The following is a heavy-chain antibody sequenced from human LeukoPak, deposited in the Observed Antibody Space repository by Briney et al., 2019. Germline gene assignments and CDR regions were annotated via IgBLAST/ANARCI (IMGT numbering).Heavy chain of an antibody. V-gene: IGHV1-2*02. CDR2: INPNSGGT. D-gene: IGHD2-2*01. Sequence: ASVKVSCKASGYTFTGYYIHWVRQAPGQGLEWMGWINPNSGGTNYVQKFQGRVTMTRDTSISTAYMELSRLRSDDTAVYYCARVLRIVVAPDDAFDIWGQGTMVTVSS. CDR3: ARVLRIVVAPDDAFDI. CDR1: GYTFTGYY. J-gene: IGHJ3*02.